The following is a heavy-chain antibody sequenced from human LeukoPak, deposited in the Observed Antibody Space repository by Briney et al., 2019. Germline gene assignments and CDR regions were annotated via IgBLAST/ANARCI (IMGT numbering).Heavy chain of an antibody. J-gene: IGHJ4*02. V-gene: IGHV4-59*12. CDR3: AGIAAAGMGEDY. CDR2: IFYTGST. Sequence: SETLSLTCTVSGGSINSYYWSWIRQPPGKGLEWVGYIFYTGSTNYNPSLKSRVTMSVDTSKNQFSLKLRSVTAADTAVYYCAGIAAAGMGEDYWGQGTLVTVSS. CDR1: GGSINSYY. D-gene: IGHD6-13*01.